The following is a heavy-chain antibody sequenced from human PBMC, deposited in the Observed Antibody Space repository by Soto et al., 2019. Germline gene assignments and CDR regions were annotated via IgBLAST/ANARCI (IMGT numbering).Heavy chain of an antibody. CDR3: ARERPDGTRLDP. J-gene: IGHJ5*02. Sequence: TLSLTCTVSGGSISSGDYYWSWIRQPPGKGLEWIGYIYYSGNTYYSPSLKSRVTISVDTSKNQFSLKLSSVTAADTAVYYCARERPDGTRLDPWGQGTLVTVSS. D-gene: IGHD2-2*01. V-gene: IGHV4-30-4*01. CDR1: GGSISSGDYY. CDR2: IYYSGNT.